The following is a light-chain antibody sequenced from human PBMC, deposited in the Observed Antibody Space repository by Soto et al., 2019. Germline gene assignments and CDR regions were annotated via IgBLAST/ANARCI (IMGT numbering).Light chain of an antibody. J-gene: IGKJ3*01. V-gene: IGKV3-20*01. CDR2: GAS. CDR3: QQYETSPHN. CDR1: QSVSGRY. Sequence: EVVLTQSPGTLSLSPGERATLSCRASQSVSGRYLAWYQQKPGQTPRLLIEGASNRAAGIPDRFSGSGSGPDFTLTISGVEPEDFAVYYCQQYETSPHNFGPGTRVEI.